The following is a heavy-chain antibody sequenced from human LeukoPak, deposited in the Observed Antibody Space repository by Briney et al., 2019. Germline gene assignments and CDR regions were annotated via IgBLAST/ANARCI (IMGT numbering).Heavy chain of an antibody. V-gene: IGHV4-59*01. Sequence: SETLSLTCTVSGGSIRSYYWSWIRQPPGKGLEWIGYIYYSGSTNYNPSLKSRVTISVDTSKNQFSLKLSSVTAADTAVYYCARGRGYCSSTSCYTVFDYWGQGTLVTVSS. J-gene: IGHJ4*02. D-gene: IGHD2-2*02. CDR2: IYYSGST. CDR1: GGSIRSYY. CDR3: ARGRGYCSSTSCYTVFDY.